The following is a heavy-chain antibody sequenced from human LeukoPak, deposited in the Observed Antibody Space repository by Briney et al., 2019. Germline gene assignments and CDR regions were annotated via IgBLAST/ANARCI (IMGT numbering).Heavy chain of an antibody. J-gene: IGHJ5*02. CDR1: GFTFSSYW. D-gene: IGHD3-3*01. CDR3: ARGLTIFGVVTGFDP. V-gene: IGHV3-21*01. CDR2: ITSSSSYI. Sequence: PAGYLRLSCAASGFTFSSYWMNWVRQAPGKGLEWVSSITSSSSYIYYADSVKGRFTISRDNAKNSLYLQMNSLRAEDTAVYYCARGLTIFGVVTGFDPWGQGTLVTVSS.